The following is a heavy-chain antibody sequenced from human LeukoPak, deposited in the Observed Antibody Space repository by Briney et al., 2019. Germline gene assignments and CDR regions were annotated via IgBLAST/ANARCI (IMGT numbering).Heavy chain of an antibody. D-gene: IGHD6-13*01. V-gene: IGHV3-11*01. J-gene: IGHJ3*02. Sequence: GRSLRLSCAPAAFTFTYYYMSWIRHAPGKGLEWVSYISSIGSTIYYADSVKGGVTISRDNANNSLYMQMNSLRAEDPAVYYCARDRSSGWSNHDAFDIWGQGTMVTVSS. CDR3: ARDRSSGWSNHDAFDI. CDR2: ISSIGSTI. CDR1: AFTFTYYY.